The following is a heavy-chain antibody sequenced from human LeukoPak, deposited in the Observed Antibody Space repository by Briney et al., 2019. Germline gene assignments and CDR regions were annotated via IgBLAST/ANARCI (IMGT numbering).Heavy chain of an antibody. V-gene: IGHV3-30*18. CDR3: AKDSRGYSYGYSFDY. J-gene: IGHJ4*02. D-gene: IGHD5-18*01. CDR1: GFTFSSYG. CDR2: ISYDGSNK. Sequence: GGSLRLSCAASGFTFSSYGMHWVRQAPGKGLEWVAVISYDGSNKYYADSVKGRFTISRDNSKNTLYLQMNSLRAEDTAVYYCAKDSRGYSYGYSFDYWCQGTLVTVSS.